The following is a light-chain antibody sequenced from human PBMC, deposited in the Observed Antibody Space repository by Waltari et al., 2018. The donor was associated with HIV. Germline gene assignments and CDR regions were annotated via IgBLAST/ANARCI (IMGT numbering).Light chain of an antibody. CDR1: SSDVGGYNY. J-gene: IGLJ1*01. CDR2: EVS. CDR3: SSYTSSSTYV. V-gene: IGLV2-14*01. Sequence: QSALTQPASVSGSPGPSIPISCTGTSSDVGGYNYFPWYQQHPGKAPKLMIYEVSNRPSGVSNRFSGSKSGNTASLTISGLQAEDEADYYCSSYTSSSTYVFGTGTKVTVL.